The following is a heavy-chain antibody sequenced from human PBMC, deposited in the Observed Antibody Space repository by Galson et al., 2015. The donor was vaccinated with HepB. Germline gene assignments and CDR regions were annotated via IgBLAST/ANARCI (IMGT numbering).Heavy chain of an antibody. CDR1: GLTFSNYG. D-gene: IGHD4-11*01. J-gene: IGHJ5*02. Sequence: SLRLSCAASGLTFSNYGIHWVRQAPGKGLEWVAVMWYDGSNKYYADSVKGRFTISRDNSKNTLFLQMNSLRAEDTAVYYCATDRSNYRITSCWFDPWGQGTLVTVSS. CDR3: ATDRSNYRITSCWFDP. V-gene: IGHV3-33*01. CDR2: MWYDGSNK.